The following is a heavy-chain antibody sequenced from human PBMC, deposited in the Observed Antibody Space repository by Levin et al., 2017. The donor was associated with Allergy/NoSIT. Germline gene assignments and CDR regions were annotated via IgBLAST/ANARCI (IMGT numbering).Heavy chain of an antibody. CDR2: ISAYNGNT. CDR3: ARTGLWFGELLPNWFDP. Sequence: GESLKISCKASGYTFTSYGISWVRQAPGQGLEWMGWISAYNGNTNYAQKLQGRVTMTTDTSTSTAYMELRSLRSDDTAVYYCARTGLWFGELLPNWFDPWGQGTLVTVSS. CDR1: GYTFTSYG. J-gene: IGHJ5*02. D-gene: IGHD3-10*01. V-gene: IGHV1-18*01.